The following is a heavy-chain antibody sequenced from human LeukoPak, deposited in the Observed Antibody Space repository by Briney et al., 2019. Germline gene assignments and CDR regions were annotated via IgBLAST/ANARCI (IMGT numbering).Heavy chain of an antibody. V-gene: IGHV4-59*01. J-gene: IGHJ4*02. Sequence: PSETLSLTCTVSGGSISSYYWSWIRQPPGKGLEWIGYIYYSGSTNYNPSLKSRVTISVDTSKNQFSLKLSSVTAADTAVYYCARNIAAAAPFDYWGQGTLVTVSS. CDR3: ARNIAAAAPFDY. D-gene: IGHD6-13*01. CDR1: GGSISSYY. CDR2: IYYSGST.